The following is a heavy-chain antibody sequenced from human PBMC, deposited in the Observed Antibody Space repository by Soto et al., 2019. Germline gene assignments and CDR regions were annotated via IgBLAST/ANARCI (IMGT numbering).Heavy chain of an antibody. D-gene: IGHD2-21*02. Sequence: APVKVSCQASCYTFPNYGIKCVPQGPGQGLEWMGWISAYNGNTNYAQKLQGRVTMTTDTSTSTAYMELRSLRSDDTAVYYCARPVVVTAPWFDPWGQGTLVTVSS. CDR3: ARPVVVTAPWFDP. J-gene: IGHJ5*02. CDR2: ISAYNGNT. CDR1: CYTFPNYG. V-gene: IGHV1-18*04.